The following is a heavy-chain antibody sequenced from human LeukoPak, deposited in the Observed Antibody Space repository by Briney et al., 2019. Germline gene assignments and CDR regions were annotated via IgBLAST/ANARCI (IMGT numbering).Heavy chain of an antibody. J-gene: IGHJ4*02. V-gene: IGHV3-30*04. CDR3: ARARGSYLPVDY. Sequence: GSLRLSFAASGFPFSSYAMHWVRQAPGKGLEWVAVISYDGSNKYYADSVKGRFTISRDNAKNSLYLQMNSLRAEDTAVYYCARARGSYLPVDYWGQGTLVTVSS. CDR1: GFPFSSYA. D-gene: IGHD1-26*01. CDR2: ISYDGSNK.